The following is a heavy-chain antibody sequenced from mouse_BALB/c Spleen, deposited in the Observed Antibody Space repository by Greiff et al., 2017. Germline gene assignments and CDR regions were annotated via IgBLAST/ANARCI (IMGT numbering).Heavy chain of an antibody. V-gene: IGHV3-2*02. CDR3: ARRGMVTTRYFDY. Sequence: EVKLVESGPGLVKPSQSLSLTCTVTGYSITSDYAWNWIRQFPGNKLEWMGYISYSGSTSYNPSLKSRISITRDTSKNQFFLQLNSVTTEDTATYYCARRGMVTTRYFDYWGQGTTLTVSS. J-gene: IGHJ2*01. D-gene: IGHD2-1*01. CDR2: ISYSGST. CDR1: GYSITSDYA.